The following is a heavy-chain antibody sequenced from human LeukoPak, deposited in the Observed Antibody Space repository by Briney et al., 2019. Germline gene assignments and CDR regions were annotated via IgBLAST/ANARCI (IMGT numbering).Heavy chain of an antibody. Sequence: GGSLRLSCAASGFTFSSYSMNWLRQAPGKGREWVSSISSSSSYIYYADSVKGRFTSSRDNAKNSLYLQTICQIAKDTAVEYCARFVTAAGLLDHWGQGTLVTVSS. V-gene: IGHV3-21*01. CDR2: ISSSSSYI. CDR3: ARFVTAAGLLDH. J-gene: IGHJ4*02. D-gene: IGHD6-13*01. CDR1: GFTFSSYS.